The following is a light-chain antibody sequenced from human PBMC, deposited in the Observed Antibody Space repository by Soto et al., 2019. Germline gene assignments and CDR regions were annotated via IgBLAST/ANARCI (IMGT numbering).Light chain of an antibody. CDR1: SSNIGNNY. CDR3: GTWDSSLSAVV. J-gene: IGLJ2*01. CDR2: DND. V-gene: IGLV1-51*01. Sequence: QSVLTQPPSVSAAPGQKVTISCSGRSSNIGNNYVSWYQQVPGTAPKLLIKDNDKRPPGIPDRFSGSKSGTSATLGITGLQTGDEADYYCGTWDSSLSAVVFGGGTKLTVL.